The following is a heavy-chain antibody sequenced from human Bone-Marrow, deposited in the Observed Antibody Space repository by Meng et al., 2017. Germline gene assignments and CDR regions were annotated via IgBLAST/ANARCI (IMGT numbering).Heavy chain of an antibody. CDR2: INYSGST. CDR3: ASCLRAARPLFFGY. Sequence: QGGGGLLTPSQPLHLTCAFYGGSFRGYYCSWIRQPPGKGLEWIGEINYSGSTNYNPSLTSRVTISVDTSKNQFSLTLSSVPAADTAVYYCASCLRAARPLFFGYWGQGTLVTVSS. CDR1: GGSFRGYY. D-gene: IGHD6-6*01. V-gene: IGHV4-34*01. J-gene: IGHJ4*02.